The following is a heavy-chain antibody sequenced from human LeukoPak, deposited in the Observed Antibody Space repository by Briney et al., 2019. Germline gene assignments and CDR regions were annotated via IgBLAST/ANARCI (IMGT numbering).Heavy chain of an antibody. CDR3: ARGYWNYVNGYYFDY. CDR1: GYTFTGYY. J-gene: IGHJ4*02. D-gene: IGHD1-7*01. Sequence: ASVKVSCKASGYTFTGYYMHWVRQAPGQGLEWMGRINPNSGGTNYAQKFQGRVTMTRDTSISTAYMELSRLRSDDTAVYYCARGYWNYVNGYYFDYWGQGTLVTVSS. V-gene: IGHV1-2*06. CDR2: INPNSGGT.